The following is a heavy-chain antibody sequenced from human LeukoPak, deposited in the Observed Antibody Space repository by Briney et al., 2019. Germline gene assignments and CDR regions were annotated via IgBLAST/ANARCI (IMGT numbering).Heavy chain of an antibody. CDR3: AKEDY. V-gene: IGHV3-23*01. CDR1: GFTFSSYA. J-gene: IGHJ4*02. Sequence: GGSLRLSCAGSGFTFSSYAMAWVRQAPGKGLEWVSGISGSGSSTNYADSMRGRFTISRDNSKNTMYLQMNSLRADDAAVYYCAKEDYWGQGTLVTVSS. CDR2: ISGSGSST.